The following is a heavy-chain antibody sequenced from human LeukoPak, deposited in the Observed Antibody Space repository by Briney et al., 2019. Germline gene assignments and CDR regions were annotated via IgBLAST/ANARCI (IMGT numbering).Heavy chain of an antibody. CDR1: GFTFSQYA. Sequence: PGTSLRLSCAASGFTFSQYAMHWVRQAPGRGLEWVAFIQFHGSDIFYADSVEGRFTISRDNSKNTLYLQMNSLRPEDTAVYYCAKDNPIEKVPGLGPGSWGQGTLVTVSS. CDR3: AKDNPIEKVPGLGPGS. J-gene: IGHJ5*02. CDR2: IQFHGSDI. V-gene: IGHV3-30*02. D-gene: IGHD2-2*01.